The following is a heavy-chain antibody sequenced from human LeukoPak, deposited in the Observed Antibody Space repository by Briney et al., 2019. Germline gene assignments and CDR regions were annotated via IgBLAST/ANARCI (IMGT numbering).Heavy chain of an antibody. CDR3: VKGTSTKYYYYGMDV. J-gene: IGHJ6*02. CDR1: GGTFSSYA. CDR2: INSNGGST. D-gene: IGHD2-2*01. V-gene: IGHV3-64D*06. Sequence: SCKASGGTFSSYATHWVRQAPGKGLEYVAGINSNGGSTFYADSVKGRFTMSGDNSKNTLYLQMSSLRAEDTAVYYCVKGTSTKYYYYGMDVWGQGTTVTVSS.